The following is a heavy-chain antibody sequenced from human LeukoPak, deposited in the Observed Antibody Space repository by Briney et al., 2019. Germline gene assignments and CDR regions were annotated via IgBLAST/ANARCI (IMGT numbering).Heavy chain of an antibody. CDR3: AREVKISGGSCYYWFDP. CDR2: IIPIFGTA. J-gene: IGHJ5*02. Sequence: SVKVSCKASGYTFNGHYMHWVRQAPGQGLEWMGGIIPIFGTANYAQKFQGRVTITADESTSTAYMELSSLRSEDTAVYYCAREVKISGGSCYYWFDPWGQGTLVTVSS. D-gene: IGHD2-15*01. CDR1: GYTFNGHY. V-gene: IGHV1-69*13.